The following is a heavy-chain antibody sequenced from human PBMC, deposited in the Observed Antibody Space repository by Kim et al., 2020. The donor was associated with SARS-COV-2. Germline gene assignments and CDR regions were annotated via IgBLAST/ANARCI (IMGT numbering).Heavy chain of an antibody. Sequence: SQTLSLTCAISGDSVSSDSGAWNWIRQSPSSGLEWLGRTYYRSYRSKWLNDFALCVRSRITIKAETSKNQFSLQLNPVTPEVTAVFYCIREKKTGYYYAMDVWGHGTTVTVSS. CDR2: TYYRSYRSKWLN. J-gene: IGHJ6*02. CDR3: IREKKTGYYYAMDV. V-gene: IGHV6-1*01. CDR1: GDSVSSDSGA.